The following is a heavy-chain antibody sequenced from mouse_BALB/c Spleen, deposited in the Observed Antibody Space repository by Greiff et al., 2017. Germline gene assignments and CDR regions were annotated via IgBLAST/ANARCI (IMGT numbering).Heavy chain of an antibody. D-gene: IGHD2-4*01. CDR2: ISYDGSN. J-gene: IGHJ2*01. Sequence: DVKLQESGPGLVKPSQSLSLTCSVTGYSITSGYYWNWIRQFPGNKLEWMGYISYDGSNNYNPSLKNRISITRDTSKNQFFLKLNSVTTEDTATYYCARELRRGYYFDYWGQGTTLTVSS. CDR3: ARELRRGYYFDY. CDR1: GYSITSGYY. V-gene: IGHV3-6*02.